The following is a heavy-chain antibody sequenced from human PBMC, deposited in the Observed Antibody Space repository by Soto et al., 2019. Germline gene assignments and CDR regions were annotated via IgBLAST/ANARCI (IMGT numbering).Heavy chain of an antibody. J-gene: IGHJ4*02. V-gene: IGHV4-59*01. CDR1: GGSISSYY. Sequence: QVQLQESGPGLVKPSETLSLTCTVSGGSISSYYWSWIRQPPGKGLEWIGYIHYSGSTNYNPSLKSRVTISVDTSRNHFSLQLSSVTAADTAVYYCARAYGSGSSAWGVWGQGTLVTVSS. CDR3: ARAYGSGSSAWGV. D-gene: IGHD3-10*01. CDR2: IHYSGST.